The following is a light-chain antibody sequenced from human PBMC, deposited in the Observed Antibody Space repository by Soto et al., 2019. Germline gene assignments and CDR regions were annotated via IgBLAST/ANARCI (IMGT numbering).Light chain of an antibody. V-gene: IGLV1-40*01. CDR1: SSNIGAGYE. CDR2: ENN. CDR3: QSYGSSLSGYV. Sequence: QPVLTQPPSVSAAPGQRVTISCTGSSSNIGAGYEAHWYQQVPGTAPKLLIYENNNRPSGVPDRFSGSKSGTSATLAITGLQAGDEAEYFCQSYGSSLSGYVFGTGTKLTVL. J-gene: IGLJ1*01.